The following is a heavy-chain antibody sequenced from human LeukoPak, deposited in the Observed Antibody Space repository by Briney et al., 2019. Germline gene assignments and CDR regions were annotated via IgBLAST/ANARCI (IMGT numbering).Heavy chain of an antibody. Sequence: GGSLRLSCAASGFTFSIYEMNWVRQAPGKGLEWVSYISSSGSTIYYADSVKGRFTISRDNAKNSLYLQMNSLRAEDTDVYYCARELHYGGNSSRGQGTLVTVSS. V-gene: IGHV3-48*03. CDR3: ARELHYGGNSS. D-gene: IGHD4-23*01. CDR1: GFTFSIYE. CDR2: ISSSGSTI. J-gene: IGHJ4*02.